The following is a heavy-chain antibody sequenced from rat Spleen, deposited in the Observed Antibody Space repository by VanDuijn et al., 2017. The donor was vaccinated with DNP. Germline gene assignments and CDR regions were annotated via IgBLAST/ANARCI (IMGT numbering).Heavy chain of an antibody. D-gene: IGHD1-4*01. CDR2: IIYDGSST. Sequence: EVQLVESGGDLVQPGRSLILSCAASGFTFSDYAMAWVRQAPTKGLEWVATIIYDGSSTYYRDSVRGRFTISRDNSKSSLYLQMNSLKSEDTATYYCATSPGPNWFAYWGQGTLVTVSS. CDR3: ATSPGPNWFAY. V-gene: IGHV5-17*01. CDR1: GFTFSDYA. J-gene: IGHJ3*01.